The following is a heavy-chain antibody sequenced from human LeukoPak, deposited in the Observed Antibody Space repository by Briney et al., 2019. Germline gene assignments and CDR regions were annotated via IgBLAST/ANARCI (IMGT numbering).Heavy chain of an antibody. J-gene: IGHJ4*02. CDR2: ISSSSTYI. V-gene: IGHV3-21*06. Sequence: GGSLRLSCAASGFTFSSYSMKWVPQATGRGLEGGSSISSSSTYIYYADSVKGRFTVSRDNAENSLYLQMNSLRAEDTAVYYCARLVSRIALAGADYWGQGTLVTVSS. D-gene: IGHD6-19*01. CDR1: GFTFSSYS. CDR3: ARLVSRIALAGADY.